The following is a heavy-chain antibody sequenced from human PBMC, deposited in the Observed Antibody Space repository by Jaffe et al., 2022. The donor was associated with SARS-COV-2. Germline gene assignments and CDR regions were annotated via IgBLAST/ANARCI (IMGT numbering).Heavy chain of an antibody. J-gene: IGHJ5*02. CDR3: ARGGTLRGYSYGPGSDWFDP. CDR2: ISSSSSYI. V-gene: IGHV3-21*01. CDR1: GFTFSSYS. Sequence: EVQLVESGGGLVKPGGSLRLSCAASGFTFSSYSMNWVRQAPGKGLEWVSSISSSSSYIYYADSVKGRFTISRDNAKNSLYLQMNSLRAEDTAVYYCARGGTLRGYSYGPGSDWFDPWGQGTLVTVSS. D-gene: IGHD5-18*01.